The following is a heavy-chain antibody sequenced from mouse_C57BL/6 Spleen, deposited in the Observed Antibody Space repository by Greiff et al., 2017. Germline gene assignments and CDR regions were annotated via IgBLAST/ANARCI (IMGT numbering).Heavy chain of an antibody. V-gene: IGHV5-6*01. CDR2: ISSGGSYP. J-gene: IGHJ4*01. Sequence: EVQVVESGGDLVKPGGSLKLSCAASGFTFSSYGMSWVRQTPDKRLEWVATISSGGSYPYYPDSVKGRFTISRDNAKNTLYLQMSSLKSEDTAMYYCARSGIYYGSSLYAMDYWGQGTSVTVSS. CDR1: GFTFSSYG. CDR3: ARSGIYYGSSLYAMDY. D-gene: IGHD1-1*01.